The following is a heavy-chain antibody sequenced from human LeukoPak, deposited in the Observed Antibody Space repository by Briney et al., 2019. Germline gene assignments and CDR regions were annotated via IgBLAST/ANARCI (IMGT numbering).Heavy chain of an antibody. J-gene: IGHJ4*02. V-gene: IGHV4-59*01. D-gene: IGHD1-26*01. Sequence: SETLSLTCTVSGGSISSYYWSWIRQPPGKGLEWIGYIYYTGNSNCNPSLKSRVTMSVDTSKNQFSLNLNSVSAADTAVYYCARGSGSLINWGQGTLVTVSS. CDR1: GGSISSYY. CDR2: IYYTGNS. CDR3: ARGSGSLIN.